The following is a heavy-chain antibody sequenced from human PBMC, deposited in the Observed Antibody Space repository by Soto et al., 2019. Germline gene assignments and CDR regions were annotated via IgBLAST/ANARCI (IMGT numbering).Heavy chain of an antibody. J-gene: IGHJ3*02. D-gene: IGHD2-2*02. V-gene: IGHV3-9*01. CDR2: ISWNSGSI. Sequence: PCGSIRISCAACGFSFDDYAIPWARQAPGKGLEWVSGISWNSGSIGYADSVKGRFTISRDNAKNSLYLQMNSLRAEDTALYYCAKDIGLYEGALDIWGQGTMVT. CDR3: AKDIGLYEGALDI. CDR1: GFSFDDYA.